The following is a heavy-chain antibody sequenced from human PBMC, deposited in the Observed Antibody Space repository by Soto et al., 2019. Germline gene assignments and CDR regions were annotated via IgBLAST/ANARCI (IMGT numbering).Heavy chain of an antibody. V-gene: IGHV3-11*01. D-gene: IGHD1-7*01. CDR2: ISSRGSTI. CDR3: ASAVPVDLNYAYFDY. J-gene: IGHJ4*02. CDR1: GFTLSDYY. Sequence: QVQLVESGGGLVKPGGSLRLSCAASGFTLSDYYRSWIRQAPGMGLEWVSYISSRGSTIYYADSVKGRFTISRDNAKNSLYLQMNSLRAEDTAVYFCASAVPVDLNYAYFDYWGQGTLVTVSS.